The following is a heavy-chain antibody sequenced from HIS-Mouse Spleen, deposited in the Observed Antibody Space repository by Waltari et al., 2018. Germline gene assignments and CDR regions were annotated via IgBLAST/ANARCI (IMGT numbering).Heavy chain of an antibody. V-gene: IGHV4-59*01. CDR1: GGSISSYY. D-gene: IGHD6-13*01. J-gene: IGHJ3*02. Sequence: QVQLQESGPGLVKPSETLSLTCTVSGGSISSYYWSWIRQPPGKGLEWIGYIYNPSLKSRVTISVDTSKNQFSLKLSSVTAADTAVYYCARARMRRYSSTPGAFDIWGQGTMVTVSS. CDR3: ARARMRRYSSTPGAFDI.